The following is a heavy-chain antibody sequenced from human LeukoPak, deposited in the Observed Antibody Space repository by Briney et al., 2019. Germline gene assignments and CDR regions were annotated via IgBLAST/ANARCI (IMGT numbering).Heavy chain of an antibody. CDR1: GGSISSYY. CDR2: IYYSGST. V-gene: IGHV4-59*01. J-gene: IGHJ5*02. D-gene: IGHD3-22*01. CDR3: ARSEYYYDSSGYHNWFDP. Sequence: SETLSLTCTVSGGSISSYYWSWIRQPPGKGLEWIGYIYYSGSTNYNPSLKSRVTISVDTSKNQFSLKLSSVTAADTAVYYCARSEYYYDSSGYHNWFDPWGQGPLVTVSS.